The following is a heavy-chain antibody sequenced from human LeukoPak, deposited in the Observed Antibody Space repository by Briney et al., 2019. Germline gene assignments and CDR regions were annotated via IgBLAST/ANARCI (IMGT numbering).Heavy chain of an antibody. Sequence: GGSLRLSCAASGFTFSDYYMSWIRQAPGKGLEWVSYISSSGSTIYYADSVKGRFTISRDNAKNSLYLQMNSLRAEDTAVYYCARGGDCGGDCYTFEAGGTDYWGQGTLVTASS. V-gene: IGHV3-11*01. J-gene: IGHJ4*02. CDR3: ARGGDCGGDCYTFEAGGTDY. CDR2: ISSSGSTI. D-gene: IGHD2-21*02. CDR1: GFTFSDYY.